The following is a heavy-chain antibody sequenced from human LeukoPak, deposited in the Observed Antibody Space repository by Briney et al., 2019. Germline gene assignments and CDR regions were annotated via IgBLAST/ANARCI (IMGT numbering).Heavy chain of an antibody. V-gene: IGHV1-69*13. J-gene: IGHJ4*02. Sequence: ASVKVSCKASGGTFSRFTISWVRQAPGQGFEWMGGITPIFGTANFAQKFQGRVSITADESTSTAFMELSSLRSEDTAVYYCARVGATGDYWGQGTLVTVSS. CDR2: ITPIFGTA. D-gene: IGHD1-26*01. CDR3: ARVGATGDY. CDR1: GGTFSRFT.